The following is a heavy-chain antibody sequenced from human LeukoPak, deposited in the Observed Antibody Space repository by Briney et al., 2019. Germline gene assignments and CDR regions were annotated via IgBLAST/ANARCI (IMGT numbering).Heavy chain of an antibody. Sequence: ASVKVSCKASGYTFTSYYMHWVRQAPGQGLEWMGIINPSCGSTSYAQKFQGRVTMTGDTSTSTVYMELSSLRSEDTAVYYCAREWGAGYCSSTSCYAGERYYFDYWGQGTLVTVSS. J-gene: IGHJ4*02. CDR2: INPSCGST. CDR3: AREWGAGYCSSTSCYAGERYYFDY. D-gene: IGHD2-2*01. CDR1: GYTFTSYY. V-gene: IGHV1-46*01.